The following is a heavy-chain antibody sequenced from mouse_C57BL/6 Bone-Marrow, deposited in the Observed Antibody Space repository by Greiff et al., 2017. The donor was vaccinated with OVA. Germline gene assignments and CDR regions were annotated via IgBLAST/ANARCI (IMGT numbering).Heavy chain of an antibody. Sequence: QVQLQQPGAELVKPGASVKMSCKASGYTFTSYWITWVKQRPGQGLEWIGDIYPGSGSTNYNQKFKGKATLTVDQSSSTAYMQLNSLTSEDSAVYYCARSRRGSPYFDVWGTGTTVTVSS. CDR1: GYTFTSYW. CDR3: ARSRRGSPYFDV. D-gene: IGHD1-1*01. CDR2: IYPGSGST. V-gene: IGHV1-55*01. J-gene: IGHJ1*03.